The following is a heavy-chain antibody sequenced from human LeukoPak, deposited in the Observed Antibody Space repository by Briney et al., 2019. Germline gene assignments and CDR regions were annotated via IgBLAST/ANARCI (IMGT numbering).Heavy chain of an antibody. CDR2: IRYDGSNK. D-gene: IGHD3-22*01. Sequence: PGRSLRLSCAASGFTFSSYGMHWVRQAPGKGLEWVAFIRYDGSNKYYADSVKGRFTISRDNSKNTLYLQMNSLRAEDTAVYYCAKDAYYYDSSGYQGDYWGQGTLVTVCS. J-gene: IGHJ4*02. CDR3: AKDAYYYDSSGYQGDY. V-gene: IGHV3-30*02. CDR1: GFTFSSYG.